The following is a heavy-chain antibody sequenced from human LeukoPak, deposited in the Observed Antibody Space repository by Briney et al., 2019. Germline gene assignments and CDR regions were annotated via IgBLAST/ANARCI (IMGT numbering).Heavy chain of an antibody. CDR1: GYTFTSYG. Sequence: ASVKLSCKASGYTFTSYGISWVRQAPGQGLEWMGWISAYNGNTNYAQKIQGRVTMTTDTATSTAYMELRSLRSADTAVYYCARRGGKNYGDYVVYYYYMDVWGKGTTVTISS. V-gene: IGHV1-18*01. D-gene: IGHD4-17*01. J-gene: IGHJ6*03. CDR2: ISAYNGNT. CDR3: ARRGGKNYGDYVVYYYYMDV.